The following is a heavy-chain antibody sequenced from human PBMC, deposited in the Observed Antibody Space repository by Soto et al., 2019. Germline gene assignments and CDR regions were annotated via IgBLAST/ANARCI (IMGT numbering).Heavy chain of an antibody. V-gene: IGHV4-59*01. J-gene: IGHJ5*02. CDR2: VYYSGST. D-gene: IGHD3-22*01. Sequence: PSESLSLTCTVSGGTISNYYWSWIRQPPGKGLEWIGYVYYSGSTNYNPPLKSRVTISVDTPKNQFSLKLSSVTAADTAVYYCARWYYYDSSGYFSDPWGHGTLVTFSS. CDR3: ARWYYYDSSGYFSDP. CDR1: GGTISNYY.